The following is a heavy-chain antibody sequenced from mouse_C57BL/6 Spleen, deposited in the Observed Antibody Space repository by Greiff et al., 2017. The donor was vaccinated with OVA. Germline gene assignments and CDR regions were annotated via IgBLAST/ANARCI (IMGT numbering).Heavy chain of an antibody. Sequence: EVHLVESGGDLVKPGGSLKLSCAASGFTFSSYGMSWVRQTPDKRLEWVATISSGGSYTYYPDSVKGRFTISRDNAKNTLYLQMSSLKSEDTAMYYCSREGVIDYWGQGTTLTVSS. V-gene: IGHV5-6*01. CDR3: SREGVIDY. J-gene: IGHJ2*01. CDR2: ISSGGSYT. CDR1: GFTFSSYG. D-gene: IGHD2-1*01.